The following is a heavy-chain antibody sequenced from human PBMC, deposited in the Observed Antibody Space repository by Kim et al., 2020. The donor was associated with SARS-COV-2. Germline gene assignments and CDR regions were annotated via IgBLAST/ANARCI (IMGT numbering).Heavy chain of an antibody. Sequence: SETLSLTCTVSGGSISSYYWSWIRQPPGKGLEWIGYIYYSGSTNYNPSLKSRVTISVDTSKNQFSLKLSSVTAADTAVYYCARRSGSPPLYYFDYWGQGTLVTVSS. CDR3: ARRSGSPPLYYFDY. D-gene: IGHD2-15*01. CDR1: GGSISSYY. V-gene: IGHV4-59*13. CDR2: IYYSGST. J-gene: IGHJ4*02.